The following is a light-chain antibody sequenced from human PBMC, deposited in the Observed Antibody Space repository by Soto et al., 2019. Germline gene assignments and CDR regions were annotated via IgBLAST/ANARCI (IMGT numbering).Light chain of an antibody. CDR2: GNS. V-gene: IGLV1-40*01. CDR1: SSNIGAGYD. J-gene: IGLJ2*01. Sequence: QSVLTQPPSVSGAPGQRVTIFCTGSSSNIGAGYDVHWYQQLPGTAPKLLIYGNSNRPSGVPDRFSGSKSGTSASLAITGLQAEDEADYYCQSYDISLSGSVFGGGTKLTVL. CDR3: QSYDISLSGSV.